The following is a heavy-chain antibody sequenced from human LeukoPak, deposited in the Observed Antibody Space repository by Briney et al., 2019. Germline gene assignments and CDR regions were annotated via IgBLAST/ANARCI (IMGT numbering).Heavy chain of an antibody. J-gene: IGHJ5*02. CDR3: ARDGLGYCSSTSCYAKGGDWFDP. CDR2: IYYSGST. CDR1: GGSISSYY. Sequence: PSETLSLTCTVSGGSISSYYWSWIRQPPGKGLEWIGYIYYSGSTNYNPSLKSRVTISVDTSKNQFSLKLSSVTAADTAVYYCARDGLGYCSSTSCYAKGGDWFDPWGQGTLVTVSS. V-gene: IGHV4-59*12. D-gene: IGHD2-2*01.